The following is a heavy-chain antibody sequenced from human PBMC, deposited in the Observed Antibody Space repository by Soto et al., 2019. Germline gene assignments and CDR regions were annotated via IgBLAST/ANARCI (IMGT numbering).Heavy chain of an antibody. CDR3: AKDADYGDSYYFDY. Sequence: GGSLRLSCAASGFTFDDYAMHWVRQAPGKGLEWVSGISWNSGSIGYADSVKGRFTISRDNAKNSLYLQMNSLRAEDTALYYCAKDADYGDSYYFDYWGQGTLVTVSS. CDR1: GFTFDDYA. D-gene: IGHD4-17*01. V-gene: IGHV3-9*01. CDR2: ISWNSGSI. J-gene: IGHJ4*02.